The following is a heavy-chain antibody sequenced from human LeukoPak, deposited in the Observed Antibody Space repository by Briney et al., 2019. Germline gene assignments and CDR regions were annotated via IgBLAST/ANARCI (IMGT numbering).Heavy chain of an antibody. CDR3: ARAPSEIGGYYPEYFRH. V-gene: IGHV3-74*01. CDR1: GFTFSSYW. Sequence: GGSLRLSCAASGFTFSSYWMHWVRQAPGKGLVWVPRIKSDGSTNYADSVKGRFTISRDNAKNTLSLQMNSLRAEDTGVYYCARAPSEIGGYYPEYFRHWGQGTLVTVSS. CDR2: IKSDGST. J-gene: IGHJ1*01. D-gene: IGHD3-22*01.